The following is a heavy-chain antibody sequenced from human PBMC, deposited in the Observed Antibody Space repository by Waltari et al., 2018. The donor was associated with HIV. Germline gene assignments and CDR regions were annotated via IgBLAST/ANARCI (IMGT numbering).Heavy chain of an antibody. Sequence: VQLAQSGAEVKKPGASVKVSCTASGYTFNGYYLTWVRQAPGQGLEWMGWINPNIGGTNEAQKFQGRVTMTRDPSSSTAYMELSRLRSDDTAVYYCARDRARTTDYYYYGMDVWGQGTTVTVSS. CDR2: INPNIGGT. D-gene: IGHD1-7*01. J-gene: IGHJ6*02. CDR3: ARDRARTTDYYYYGMDV. CDR1: GYTFNGYY. V-gene: IGHV1-2*02.